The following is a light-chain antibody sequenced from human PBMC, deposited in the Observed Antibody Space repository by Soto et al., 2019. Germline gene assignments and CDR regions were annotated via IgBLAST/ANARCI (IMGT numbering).Light chain of an antibody. V-gene: IGLV2-14*01. J-gene: IGLJ2*01. Sequence: QSALTQPASVSGSPGQSITISCTGTSSDVGGYNYVSWYQHHPGKAPKLMIYEVSNRPSGISNRFSGSKSGNTASLTISGLQAEDEADYSCSSYISSNTVVFSGGTKVTVL. CDR1: SSDVGGYNY. CDR3: SSYISSNTVV. CDR2: EVS.